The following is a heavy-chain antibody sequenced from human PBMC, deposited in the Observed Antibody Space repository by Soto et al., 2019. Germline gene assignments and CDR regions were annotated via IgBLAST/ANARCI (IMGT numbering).Heavy chain of an antibody. V-gene: IGHV4-39*01. CDR3: ATRGNEDDILTGYYTEQYFDY. D-gene: IGHD3-9*01. Sequence: SETLSLTCTVSGGSISSSSYYWGWIRQPPGKGLEWIGSIYYSGSTYYNPSLKSRVTISVDTSKNQFSLKLSSVTAADTAVYYCATRGNEDDILTGYYTEQYFDYWGQGTLVTV. CDR1: GGSISSSSYY. J-gene: IGHJ4*02. CDR2: IYYSGST.